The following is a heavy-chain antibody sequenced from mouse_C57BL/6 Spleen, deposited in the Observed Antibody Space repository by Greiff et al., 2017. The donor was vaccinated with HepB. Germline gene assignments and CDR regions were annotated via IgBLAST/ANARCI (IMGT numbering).Heavy chain of an antibody. D-gene: IGHD1-1*01. CDR3: ARTVVESPYYAMDY. CDR2: IDPNSGGT. CDR1: GYTFTSYW. J-gene: IGHJ4*01. V-gene: IGHV1-72*01. Sequence: LVESGAELVKPGASVKLSCKASGYTFTSYWMHWVKQRPGRGLEWIGRIDPNSGGTKYNEKFKSKATLTVDKPSSTAYMQLSSLTSEDSAVYYCARTVVESPYYAMDYWGQGTSVTVSS.